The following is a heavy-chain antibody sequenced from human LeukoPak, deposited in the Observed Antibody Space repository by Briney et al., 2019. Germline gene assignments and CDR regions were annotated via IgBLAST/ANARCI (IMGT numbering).Heavy chain of an antibody. CDR2: ISSSSSSI. CDR1: GFTFSSYS. J-gene: IGHJ4*02. V-gene: IGHV3-21*01. D-gene: IGHD6-19*01. CDR3: ARDRQWLVTYYFDY. Sequence: GGSLRLSCAASGFTFSSYSMNWVRQAPGKGLEWVSSISSSSSSIYYADSVKGRFTISRDNAKNSLYPQMNSLRAEDTAVYYCARDRQWLVTYYFDYWGQGTLVTVSS.